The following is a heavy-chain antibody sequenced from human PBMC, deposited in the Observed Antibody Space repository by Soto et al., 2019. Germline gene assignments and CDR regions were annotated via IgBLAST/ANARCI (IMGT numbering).Heavy chain of an antibody. D-gene: IGHD6-13*01. Sequence: GGSLRLSCAASGFTFSSYSMNWVRQAPGKGLEWVSSISSSSSYIYYAESVKGRFTISRDNAKNSLYLQMNSLRAEDTAVYYCARDTSGAAAGDAFDIWGQGTMVTVSS. CDR1: GFTFSSYS. V-gene: IGHV3-21*01. CDR2: ISSSSSYI. J-gene: IGHJ3*02. CDR3: ARDTSGAAAGDAFDI.